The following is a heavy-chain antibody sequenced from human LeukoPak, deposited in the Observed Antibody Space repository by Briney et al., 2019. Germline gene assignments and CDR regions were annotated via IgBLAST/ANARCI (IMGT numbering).Heavy chain of an antibody. CDR2: IIPIFGTA. V-gene: IGHV1-69*01. D-gene: IGHD2-2*01. J-gene: IGHJ3*02. CDR3: ARPLGYCSSTSCYNDAFDI. CDR1: GGTFSSYA. Sequence: GSSVKVSCKASGGTFSSYAISWVRQAPGQGLEWMGGIIPIFGTANYAQKFQGRVTITGDESTSTAYMELSSLRSEDTAVYYCARPLGYCSSTSCYNDAFDIWGQGTMVTVSS.